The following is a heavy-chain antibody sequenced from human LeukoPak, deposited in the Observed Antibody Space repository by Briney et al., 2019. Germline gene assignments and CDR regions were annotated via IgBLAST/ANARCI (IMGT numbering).Heavy chain of an antibody. V-gene: IGHV3-30*18. CDR2: ISYDGSNK. CDR1: GFTFSSYG. D-gene: IGHD3-22*01. Sequence: GGSLRLSCAASGFTFSSYGMHWVRQAPGKGLEWVAVISYDGSNKYYADSVKGRFTTSRDNSKNTLYLQMNSLRAEDTAVYYCAKEGYYYDSSGYYRAPPYFDYWGQGTLVTVSS. CDR3: AKEGYYYDSSGYYRAPPYFDY. J-gene: IGHJ4*02.